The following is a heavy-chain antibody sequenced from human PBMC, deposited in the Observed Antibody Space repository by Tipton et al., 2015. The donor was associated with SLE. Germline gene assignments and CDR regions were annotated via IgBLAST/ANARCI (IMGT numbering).Heavy chain of an antibody. D-gene: IGHD3-10*01. CDR2: IYYSGST. J-gene: IGHJ4*02. V-gene: IGHV4-39*07. CDR1: GGSVSSGSYY. Sequence: TLSLTCTVSGGSVSSGSYYWAWIRQPPGKGPEWIGNIYYSGSTYYNPSLKSRVTISVDTSKNQFSLKLSSVTAADTAVYYCARDTFGEGRGWGQGTLVTVSS. CDR3: ARDTFGEGRG.